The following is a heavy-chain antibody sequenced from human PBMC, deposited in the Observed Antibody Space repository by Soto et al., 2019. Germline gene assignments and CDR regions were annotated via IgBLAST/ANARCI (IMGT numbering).Heavy chain of an antibody. CDR2: IYYSGST. CDR3: TRLGYCSGGSGYPGGWFDP. J-gene: IGHJ5*02. V-gene: IGHV4-59*01. D-gene: IGHD2-15*01. Sequence: NPSETLSLTCTVSGGSISSYYWSWIRQPPGKGLEWIGYIYYSGSTNYNPSLKSRVTISVDTSKNQFSLKLSSVTAADTAVYYSTRLGYCSGGSGYPGGWFDPWGQGTLVTVSS. CDR1: GGSISSYY.